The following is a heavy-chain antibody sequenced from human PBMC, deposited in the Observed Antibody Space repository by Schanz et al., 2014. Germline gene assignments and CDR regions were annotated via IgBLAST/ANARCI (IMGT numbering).Heavy chain of an antibody. CDR1: GYTFTSYG. D-gene: IGHD4-17*01. Sequence: QVQLVQSGAEVKKPGASVKVSCKASGYTFTSYGISWVRQAPGQGLEWMGWINAANGNTRYSQKFQGRVTITADRSTSTAYMELSSLRSEDTAVYYCARGYGDSPTDFWGQGTLVTVSS. CDR2: INAANGNT. J-gene: IGHJ4*02. CDR3: ARGYGDSPTDF. V-gene: IGHV1-18*01.